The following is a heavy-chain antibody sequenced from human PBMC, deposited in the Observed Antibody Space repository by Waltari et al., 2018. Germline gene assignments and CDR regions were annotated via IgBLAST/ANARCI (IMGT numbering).Heavy chain of an antibody. D-gene: IGHD6-19*01. CDR2: IITLFGTA. V-gene: IGHV1-69*05. CDR3: ATSHSSGWYGWVY. Sequence: QVQLVQSGAEVKKPGSSVKVSCKASGGTFSSDAISWVRQAPGRLHEWMGGIITLFGTAKYAQKFQGRVAITTNESTGTAYMELGSLGSEDTAVYYCATSHSSGWYGWVYWGQGTLVTVSS. CDR1: GGTFSSDA. J-gene: IGHJ4*02.